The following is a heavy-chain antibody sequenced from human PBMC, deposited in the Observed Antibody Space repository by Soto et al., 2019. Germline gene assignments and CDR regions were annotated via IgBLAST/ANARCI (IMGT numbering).Heavy chain of an antibody. D-gene: IGHD1-7*01. CDR3: AKDRRAGGNYGFYSDF. CDR1: GFTFSSYG. Sequence: EVQLLESGGGLVQPGGSLRLSCAASGFTFSSYGMTWVRQAAGKGLEWVSFSSATGAGTYYADSVKGRFTISRDNSDNTLYLQMTSLRAVDTGVYYCAKDRRAGGNYGFYSDFWGQAALVIVSS. CDR2: SSATGAGT. J-gene: IGHJ4*02. V-gene: IGHV3-23*01.